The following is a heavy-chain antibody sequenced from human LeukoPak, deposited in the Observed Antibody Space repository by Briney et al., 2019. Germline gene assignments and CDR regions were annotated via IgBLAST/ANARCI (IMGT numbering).Heavy chain of an antibody. D-gene: IGHD3-10*01. J-gene: IGHJ5*02. CDR3: VRDISSFYFGSGNTFDP. Sequence: NPSETLSLTCTVSGGSISNYYWSWIRQPAAKGLEWIGRIYSTGRTNYNASLKSRVTMSVDTPNNQFSLKLSSVTAADTAVYYCVRDISSFYFGSGNTFDPWGQGILVTVSS. V-gene: IGHV4-4*07. CDR2: IYSTGRT. CDR1: GGSISNYY.